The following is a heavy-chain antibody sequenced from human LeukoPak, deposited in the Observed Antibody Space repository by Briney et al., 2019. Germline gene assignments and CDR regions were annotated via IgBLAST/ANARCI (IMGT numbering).Heavy chain of an antibody. D-gene: IGHD3-22*01. CDR3: AKFSNDSRDY. V-gene: IGHV3-23*01. Sequence: GGSLRLSCAASGFTFSNYAMNWVRQAPGKGLEWVSAISSSGGSPYYADSVKGRFTISRDNSKNTLYLQLNSLRAEDTAIYYCAKFSNDSRDYWGQGTLVTVSS. J-gene: IGHJ4*02. CDR2: ISSSGGSP. CDR1: GFTFSNYA.